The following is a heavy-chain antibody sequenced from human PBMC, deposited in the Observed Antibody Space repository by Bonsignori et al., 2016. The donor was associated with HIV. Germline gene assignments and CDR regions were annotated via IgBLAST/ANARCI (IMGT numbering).Heavy chain of an antibody. CDR1: GYTFKAYW. J-gene: IGHJ3*02. CDR3: ARRGANYNRRDTVFDI. V-gene: IGHV5-51*01. D-gene: IGHD3-22*01. Sequence: EVHLVQSGAEVKKPGESLKISCKGSGYTFKAYWIGWVRQTPGKGLEWMGFVYPGDSKTRYSSSFQGQVTISADESITTAYLQWSSLKASDTAMYYCARRGANYNRRDTVFDIWGQGTMVTVSS. CDR2: VYPGDSKT.